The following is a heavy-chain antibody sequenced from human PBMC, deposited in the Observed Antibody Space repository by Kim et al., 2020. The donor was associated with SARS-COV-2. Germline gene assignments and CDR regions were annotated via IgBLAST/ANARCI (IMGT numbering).Heavy chain of an antibody. J-gene: IGHJ3*02. V-gene: IGHV1-3*01. Sequence: ASVKVSCKASGYTFTSYAMHWVRQAPGQRLEWMGWINAGNGNTKYSQKFQGRVTITRDTSASTAYMELSSLRSEDTAVYYCAIAEGGSPSLGIWGQGTMVTVSS. CDR2: INAGNGNT. CDR3: AIAEGGSPSLGI. D-gene: IGHD2-15*01. CDR1: GYTFTSYA.